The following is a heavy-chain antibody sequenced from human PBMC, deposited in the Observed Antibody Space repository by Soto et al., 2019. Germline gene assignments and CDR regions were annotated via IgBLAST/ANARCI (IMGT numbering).Heavy chain of an antibody. D-gene: IGHD3-10*01. CDR3: ARGNAAHYYGYYYGMDV. J-gene: IGHJ6*02. CDR2: INPSGGST. V-gene: IGHV1-46*01. CDR1: GYTFTSYY. Sequence: ASVKVSCKASGYTFTSYYMHWVRQAPGQGLEWMGIINPSGGSTSYAQKFQGRVTMTRDTSTSTVYMELSSLRSEDTAVYYCARGNAAHYYGYYYGMDVWGQGTTVTVSS.